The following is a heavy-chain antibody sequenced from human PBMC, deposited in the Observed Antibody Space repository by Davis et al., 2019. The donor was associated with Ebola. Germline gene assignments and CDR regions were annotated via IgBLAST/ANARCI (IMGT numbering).Heavy chain of an antibody. D-gene: IGHD2-15*01. J-gene: IGHJ6*02. V-gene: IGHV3-33*06. CDR2: IWYDGSNK. Sequence: PGGSLRLSCAASGFTFSSYGMHWVRQAPGKGLEWVAVIWYDGSNKYYADSVKGRLTISRDNSKNTLYLQMNSLRAEDTAVYYCAKDIGSSTRGGYYYYGMDVWGQGTTVTVSS. CDR3: AKDIGSSTRGGYYYYGMDV. CDR1: GFTFSSYG.